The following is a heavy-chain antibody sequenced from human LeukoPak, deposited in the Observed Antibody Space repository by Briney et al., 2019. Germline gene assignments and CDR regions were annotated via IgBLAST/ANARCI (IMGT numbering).Heavy chain of an antibody. CDR2: IWNDGSNK. CDR3: ARESHTSGYYYFDY. J-gene: IGHJ4*02. D-gene: IGHD3-22*01. CDR1: GFTFSSYG. V-gene: IGHV3-33*08. Sequence: GRSLRLSCAVSGFTFSSYGMHWVRQAPGKGLEWVAVIWNDGSNKYYADSVKGRFTISRDNSKNTMYLQMKSLRAEDTAVYYCARESHTSGYYYFDYWGQGTLVTVSS.